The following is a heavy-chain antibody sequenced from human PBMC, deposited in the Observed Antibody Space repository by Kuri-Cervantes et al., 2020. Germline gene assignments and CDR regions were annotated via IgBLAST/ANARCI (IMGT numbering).Heavy chain of an antibody. J-gene: IGHJ6*02. CDR2: ISSDGSSK. D-gene: IGHD5-12*01. CDR3: AKDARGYDAYYYGMDV. CDR1: GSTFSSYS. V-gene: IGHV3-30*18. Sequence: GGSLRLSCAASGSTFSSYSMNWVRQAPGKGLEWVAFISSDGSSKYFADSVKGRFTISRDNSKNTLYLQMNSLRAEDTAVYYCAKDARGYDAYYYGMDVWGQGTTVTVSS.